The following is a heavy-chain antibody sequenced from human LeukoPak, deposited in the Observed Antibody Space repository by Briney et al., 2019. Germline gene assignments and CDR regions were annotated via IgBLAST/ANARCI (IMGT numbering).Heavy chain of an antibody. CDR2: ISSSGSTI. CDR3: ARDGVTMVRGVILYYYYYMDV. V-gene: IGHV3-48*03. J-gene: IGHJ6*03. D-gene: IGHD3-10*01. CDR1: GFTFSSYE. Sequence: GGSLRLSCAASGFTFSSYEMNWVRQAPGKGLEWVSYISSSGSTIYYADSVKGRFTISRDNAKNSLYLQMNSLRAEDTAVYYCARDGVTMVRGVILYYYYYMDVWGKGTTVTISS.